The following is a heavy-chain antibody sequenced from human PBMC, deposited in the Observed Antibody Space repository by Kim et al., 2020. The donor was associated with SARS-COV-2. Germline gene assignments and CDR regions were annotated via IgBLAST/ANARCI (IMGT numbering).Heavy chain of an antibody. J-gene: IGHJ3*02. CDR1: GFTFDDYA. V-gene: IGHV3-9*01. Sequence: GGSLRLSCAASGFTFDDYAMHWVRQAPGKGLEWVSGISWNSGSIGYADSVKGRFTISRDNAKNSLYLQMNSLRAEDTALYYCAKALYYYDSRGGAFDIWGQGTMVTVSS. CDR2: ISWNSGSI. D-gene: IGHD3-22*01. CDR3: AKALYYYDSRGGAFDI.